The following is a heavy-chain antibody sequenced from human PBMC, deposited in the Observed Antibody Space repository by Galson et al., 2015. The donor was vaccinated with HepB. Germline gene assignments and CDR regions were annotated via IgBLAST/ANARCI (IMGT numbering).Heavy chain of an antibody. V-gene: IGHV4-61*08. CDR1: GGSISSGGYY. CDR3: ARDNRGQLSLFGY. CDR2: IYYSGST. D-gene: IGHD6-13*01. J-gene: IGHJ4*02. Sequence: SETLSLTCTVSGGSISSGGYYWSWIRQPPGKGLEWIGYIYYSGSTNYNPSLKSRVTISVDTSKNQFSLKLSSVTAADTAVYYCARDNRGQLSLFGYWGQGTLVTVSS.